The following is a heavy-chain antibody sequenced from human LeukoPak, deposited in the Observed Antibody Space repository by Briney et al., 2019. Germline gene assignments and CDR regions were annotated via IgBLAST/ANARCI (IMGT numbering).Heavy chain of an antibody. D-gene: IGHD3-10*01. CDR2: INHSGST. V-gene: IGHV4-34*01. Sequence: PSETLSLTCAVYGGSFSGYYWSWIRQPPGKGLEWIGEINHSGSTNYNPSLKSRVTIPVDTSKNQFSLKLSSVTAADTAVYYCASRVIYGSGSYLGLFRYWGQGTLVTVSS. J-gene: IGHJ4*02. CDR3: ASRVIYGSGSYLGLFRY. CDR1: GGSFSGYY.